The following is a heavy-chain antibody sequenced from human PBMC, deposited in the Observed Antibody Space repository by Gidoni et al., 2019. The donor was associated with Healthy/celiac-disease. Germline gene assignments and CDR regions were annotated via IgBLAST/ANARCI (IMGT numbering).Heavy chain of an antibody. J-gene: IGHJ4*02. D-gene: IGHD3-10*01. CDR2: IYYSGST. Sequence: QVQLQESGPGLVKPSETLSLTCTVSGGSISSYYWSWIRQPPGKGLEWIGYIYYSGSTNYNPSLKSRVTISVDTSKNQFSLKLSSVTAADTAVYYCARAITYYYGSGSYYNGGLFDYWGQGTLVTVSS. V-gene: IGHV4-59*01. CDR1: GGSISSYY. CDR3: ARAITYYYGSGSYYNGGLFDY.